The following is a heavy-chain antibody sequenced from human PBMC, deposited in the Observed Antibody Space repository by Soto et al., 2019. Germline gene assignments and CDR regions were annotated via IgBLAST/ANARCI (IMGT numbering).Heavy chain of an antibody. CDR3: ARYCSGGTCYDRIDY. D-gene: IGHD2-15*01. V-gene: IGHV4-31*11. CDR1: GGSIDSAGSY. J-gene: IGHJ4*02. CDR2: IYHGGTT. Sequence: SETLSLTCAVSGGSIDSAGSYFICIRQIPGRGLEWIGHIYHGGTTDYNPSLKSRITMSVDTSKNQFSLELNSVTAADTAVYYCARYCSGGTCYDRIDYWGQGTLVTVSS.